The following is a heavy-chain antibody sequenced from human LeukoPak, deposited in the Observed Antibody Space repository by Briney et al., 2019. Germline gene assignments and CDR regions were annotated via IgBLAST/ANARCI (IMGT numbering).Heavy chain of an antibody. CDR2: INPSGGST. CDR1: GYTFTSYD. D-gene: IGHD2-15*01. Sequence: GASVKVSCKASGYTFTSYDINWVRQAPGQGLEWMGIINPSGGSTSYAQKFQGRVTMTRDMSTSTVYMELSSLRSEDTAVYYCARGSIVVVAATVRSGRRHLDCWGQGTLVTVSS. CDR3: ARGSIVVVAATVRSGRRHLDC. J-gene: IGHJ4*02. V-gene: IGHV1-46*01.